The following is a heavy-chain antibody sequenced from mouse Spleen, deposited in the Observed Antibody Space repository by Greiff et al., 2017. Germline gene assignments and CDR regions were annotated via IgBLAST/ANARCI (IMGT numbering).Heavy chain of an antibody. CDR1: GFSITSDYY. V-gene: IGHV3-6*01. CDR2: ISYDGSN. J-gene: IGHJ3*01. CDR3: ARQFDYDAAY. Sequence: VQLKESGPGLVKPSQSLSLTCSVTGFSITSDYYWNWIRQFPGNKLEWMGYISYDGSNNYSPSLKNRISITRDTSKNQFFLKLNSVTTEDTATYYCARQFDYDAAYWGQGTLVTVSA. D-gene: IGHD2-4*01.